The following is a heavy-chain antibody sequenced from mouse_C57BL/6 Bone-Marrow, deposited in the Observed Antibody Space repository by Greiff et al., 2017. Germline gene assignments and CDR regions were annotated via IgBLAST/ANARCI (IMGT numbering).Heavy chain of an antibody. CDR3: ARQPYNFDY. CDR2: ISSGGSYN. CDR1: GFTFSSYG. V-gene: IGHV5-6*01. J-gene: IGHJ2*01. Sequence: EVQVVESGGDLVKPGGSLKLSCAASGFTFSSYGMSWVRQTPDKRLEWVATISSGGSYNYYPDSVKGRFTISRDNAKNTLYLQMSSLKSEDTAMYYCARQPYNFDYWGQGTTLTVSS.